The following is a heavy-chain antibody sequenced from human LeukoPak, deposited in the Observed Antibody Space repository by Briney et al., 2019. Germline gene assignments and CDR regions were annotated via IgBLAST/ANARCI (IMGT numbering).Heavy chain of an antibody. D-gene: IGHD3-22*01. Sequence: SVKVSCKASGGTFSRYAISWVRQAPRQGLEWTGAIIPIFGTANYAQKFQGRVTITTDESTSTAYMELSSLRSEDTAVYYCARDGTVYDSSGLGGEATFDYWGQGTLVTVSS. CDR3: ARDGTVYDSSGLGGEATFDY. CDR1: GGTFSRYA. CDR2: IIPIFGTA. V-gene: IGHV1-69*05. J-gene: IGHJ4*02.